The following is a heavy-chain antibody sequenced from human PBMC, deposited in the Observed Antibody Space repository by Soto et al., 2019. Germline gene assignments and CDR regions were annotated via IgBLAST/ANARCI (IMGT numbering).Heavy chain of an antibody. Sequence: QVQLQESGPGLVKPSQTLSVTCDISGDTVLSYYPAWNWIRQAPSRGLEWLGRTYYRSHRRPQWRPDYAVSVSCRITNTPVTANNPLCLQLNSVRPDETAVDHGAREVRSPDSRWKNGFDSWGQGTRVTVS. CDR2: TYYRSHRRPQWRP. J-gene: IGHJ3*02. D-gene: IGHD6-13*01. CDR3: AREVRSPDSRWKNGFDS. V-gene: IGHV6-1*01. CDR1: GDTVLSYYPA.